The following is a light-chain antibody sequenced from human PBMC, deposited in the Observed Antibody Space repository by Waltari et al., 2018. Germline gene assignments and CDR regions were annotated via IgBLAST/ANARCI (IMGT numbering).Light chain of an antibody. J-gene: IGKJ4*01. CDR2: HAS. CDR1: QTINSD. CDR3: QQTSRIPLT. V-gene: IGKV1-39*01. Sequence: DIQMPQSPASLSASVGDRVAITCRASQTINSDLNWYQQKSGKAPNLLIYHASTLQDGVPSKFSGSGSGTHFTLTINNLQPEDIATYFCQQTSRIPLTFGGGTKVEV.